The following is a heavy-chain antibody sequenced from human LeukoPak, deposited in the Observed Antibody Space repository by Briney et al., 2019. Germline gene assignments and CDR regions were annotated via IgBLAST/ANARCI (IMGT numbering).Heavy chain of an antibody. J-gene: IGHJ4*02. CDR3: ARARLDYGTYEY. Sequence: PGGSLRLSCAASGFTFSWYAMSWVRQVPGKGLEWVSAISGSAGSPHYADSVRGRFTISRDNSRNTLYLQMNSLRAEDTAVYYCARARLDYGTYEYWGQGTLVTVSS. V-gene: IGHV3-23*01. CDR1: GFTFSWYA. D-gene: IGHD4-17*01. CDR2: ISGSAGSP.